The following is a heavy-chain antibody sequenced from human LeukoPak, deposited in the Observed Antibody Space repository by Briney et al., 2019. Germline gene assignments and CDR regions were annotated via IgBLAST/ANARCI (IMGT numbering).Heavy chain of an antibody. J-gene: IGHJ4*02. V-gene: IGHV3-9*01. D-gene: IGHD6-19*01. CDR3: AKGGGIAVAGTRFDY. Sequence: PGGSLRLSCAASGFTFDDCAMHWVRQAPGKGLEWVSGISWNSGSIGYADSVKGRFTISRDNAKNSLDLQMNSLRAEDTALYYCAKGGGIAVAGTRFDYWGQGTLVTVSS. CDR1: GFTFDDCA. CDR2: ISWNSGSI.